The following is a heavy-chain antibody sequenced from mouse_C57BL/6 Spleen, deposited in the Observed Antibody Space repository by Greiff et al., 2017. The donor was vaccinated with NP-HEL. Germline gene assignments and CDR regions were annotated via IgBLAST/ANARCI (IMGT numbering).Heavy chain of an antibody. J-gene: IGHJ3*01. CDR3: ARNGRANWAWFAY. Sequence: QVQLQQSGPGLVQPSQSLSITCTVSGFSLTSYGVHWVRQSPGKGLEWLGVIWSGGSTDYNAAFISRLSISKDNSKSQVFFKMNSLQADDTAIYYCARNGRANWAWFAYWGQGTLVTVSA. D-gene: IGHD4-1*01. CDR1: GFSLTSYG. CDR2: IWSGGST. V-gene: IGHV2-2*01.